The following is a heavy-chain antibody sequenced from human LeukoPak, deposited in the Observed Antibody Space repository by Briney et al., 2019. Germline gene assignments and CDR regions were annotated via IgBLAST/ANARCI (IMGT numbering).Heavy chain of an antibody. Sequence: SETLSLTCAVYGGSFSGYYWSWIRQPPGKGPEWIGEINHSGSTNYNPSLKSRVTISVDTSKNQFSLKLSSVTAADTAVYYCARPYYYDSSGYSDWGQGTLVTVSS. CDR3: ARPYYYDSSGYSD. J-gene: IGHJ4*02. CDR1: GGSFSGYY. D-gene: IGHD3-22*01. V-gene: IGHV4-34*01. CDR2: INHSGST.